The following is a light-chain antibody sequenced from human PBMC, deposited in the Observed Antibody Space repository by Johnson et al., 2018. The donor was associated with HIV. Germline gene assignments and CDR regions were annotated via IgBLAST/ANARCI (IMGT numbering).Light chain of an antibody. CDR3: AAWDDSLNGSYV. CDR1: TSNIGSNT. CDR2: RNH. Sequence: QSVLTQPPSASETPGQRVTISCSGSTSNIGSNTVSWYQQLPGTAPKLLIYRNHQRPSVVPDRISGSKSGTSASLAISGLQAEDEADYYCAAWDDSLNGSYVFGTGTKVTGL. J-gene: IGLJ1*01. V-gene: IGLV1-44*01.